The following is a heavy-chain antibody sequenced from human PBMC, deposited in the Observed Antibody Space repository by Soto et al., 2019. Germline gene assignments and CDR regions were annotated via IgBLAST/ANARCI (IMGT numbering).Heavy chain of an antibody. CDR3: AREWSAFDY. V-gene: IGHV4-59*01. J-gene: IGHJ4*02. CDR1: SGSITSYM. Sequence: SDTLSLTCPVSSGSITSYMWTCIRHSGTKGMDWIGYMYSSGSSSYNPYLKRRATISMDTFRNQYSLQLNSATAADTAVYYCAREWSAFDYWGQGILVTDSS. CDR2: MYSSGSS. D-gene: IGHD2-15*01.